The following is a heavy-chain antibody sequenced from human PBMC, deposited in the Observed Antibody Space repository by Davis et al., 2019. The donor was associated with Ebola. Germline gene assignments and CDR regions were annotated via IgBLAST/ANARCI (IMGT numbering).Heavy chain of an antibody. CDR3: ARGIATHDP. V-gene: IGHV4-31*03. Sequence: SETLSLTCTVSGGSISSSSYYWGWIRQPPGKGLEWIGYIYYSGSTYYNPSLKSRVTISVDTSKNQFSLKLSSVTAADTAVYYCARGIATHDPWGQGTLVTVSS. D-gene: IGHD6-13*01. CDR1: GGSISSSSYY. J-gene: IGHJ5*02. CDR2: IYYSGST.